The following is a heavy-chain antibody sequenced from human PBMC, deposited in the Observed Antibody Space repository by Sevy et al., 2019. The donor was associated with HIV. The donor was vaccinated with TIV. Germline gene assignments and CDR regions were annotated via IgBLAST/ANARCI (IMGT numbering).Heavy chain of an antibody. V-gene: IGHV3-21*01. CDR1: GFTFSSYS. CDR3: ASLLITMVRGVITHYYYGMDV. CDR2: ISSSSSYI. Sequence: GGSLRLSCAASGFTFSSYSMNWVRQAPGKGLEWVSSISSSSSYIDYADSVKGRFTISRDNAKNSLYLQMNSLRAEDTAVYYCASLLITMVRGVITHYYYGMDVWGQGTTVTVSS. J-gene: IGHJ6*02. D-gene: IGHD3-10*01.